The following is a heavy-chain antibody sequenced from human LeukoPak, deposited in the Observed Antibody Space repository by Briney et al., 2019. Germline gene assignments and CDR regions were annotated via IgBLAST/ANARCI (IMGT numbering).Heavy chain of an antibody. Sequence: PSETLSLTCAVYGESFSDYYWSWIRQPPEKGLEWIEQISHDGNTNYNPSLKSRVTLSTDTSKNQFSLRLTSVTTADTAIYYCARRRDWNDVLDPWGQGTPVTVSS. CDR3: ARRRDWNDVLDP. V-gene: IGHV4-34*01. CDR2: ISHDGNT. D-gene: IGHD1-1*01. J-gene: IGHJ5*02. CDR1: GESFSDYY.